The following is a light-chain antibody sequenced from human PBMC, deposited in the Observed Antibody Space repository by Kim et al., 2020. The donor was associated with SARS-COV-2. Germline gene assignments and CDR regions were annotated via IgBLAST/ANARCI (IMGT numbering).Light chain of an antibody. CDR2: HGSDGRH. CDR1: SGHGYDD. J-gene: IGLJ2*01. V-gene: IGLV4-69*01. Sequence: GRLTCLLGSGHGYDDMEGHQQQPNKRPRYVMKHGSDGRHSKGDGIPDRFAGSSSGAERCLTSSSLQSEDEADYYWQTWGTASGAIFGGGTQLTVL. CDR3: QTWGTASGAI.